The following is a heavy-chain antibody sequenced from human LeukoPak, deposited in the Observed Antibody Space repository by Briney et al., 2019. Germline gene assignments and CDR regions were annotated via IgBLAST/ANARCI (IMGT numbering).Heavy chain of an antibody. CDR2: IRYDGSNK. J-gene: IGHJ4*02. CDR3: ANAGRYSYGYEGCFDY. V-gene: IGHV3-30*02. D-gene: IGHD5-18*01. Sequence: GGSLRLSCAASGFTFSSYGMHWVRQAPGKGLEWVAFIRYDGSNKYYADSVKGRFTISRDNSKNTLYLQMNSLRAEDTAVYYCANAGRYSYGYEGCFDYWGQGTLVTVSS. CDR1: GFTFSSYG.